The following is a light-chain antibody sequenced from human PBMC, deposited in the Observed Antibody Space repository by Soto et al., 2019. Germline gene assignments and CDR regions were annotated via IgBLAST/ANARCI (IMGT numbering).Light chain of an antibody. CDR3: SSPAGGNTWI. CDR2: EVS. CDR1: SSDVGNYNY. V-gene: IGLV2-8*01. Sequence: QSALTQPPSASGSPGQSVTISCTGTSSDVGNYNYVSWYQQHPGKAPKLMIYEVSKRPSGVPDRFSGSKSGNTASLTVSGLQAEDEADYYCSSPAGGNTWIFGTGTKVTVL. J-gene: IGLJ1*01.